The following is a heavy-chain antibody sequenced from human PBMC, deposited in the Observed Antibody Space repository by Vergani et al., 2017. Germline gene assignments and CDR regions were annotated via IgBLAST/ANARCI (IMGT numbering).Heavy chain of an antibody. V-gene: IGHV1-2*02. D-gene: IGHD5-12*01. Sequence: QVQLVQSGAEVKKPGASVKVSCKASGYTFTDYYMHWVRQAPGQGLEWMGWINPNSGGTNYAQKFQGRVTMTRDTSISTAYMELSRLRSDDTAVYYCARGESGYDWGPDAFDIWGQGTMVTVSS. J-gene: IGHJ3*02. CDR1: GYTFTDYY. CDR3: ARGESGYDWGPDAFDI. CDR2: INPNSGGT.